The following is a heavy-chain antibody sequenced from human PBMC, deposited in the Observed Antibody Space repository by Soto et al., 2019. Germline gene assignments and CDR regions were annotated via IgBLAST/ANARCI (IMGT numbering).Heavy chain of an antibody. CDR1: GFSLNTRAVG. CDR3: AHGHGLGGFDI. Sequence: QITLKESGPTLVKPTQTLTLTCTFSGFSLNTRAVGVGWIRQPPGKALEGLALINWNDDDRYSPSLKDRLTITKDTSRNHVVLTMTNVDPVDTATYYCAHGHGLGGFDIWGQGTTVTVSS. V-gene: IGHV2-5*01. J-gene: IGHJ3*02. D-gene: IGHD2-15*01. CDR2: INWNDDD.